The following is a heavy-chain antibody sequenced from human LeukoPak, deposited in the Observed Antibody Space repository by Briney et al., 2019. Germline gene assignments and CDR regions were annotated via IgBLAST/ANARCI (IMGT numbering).Heavy chain of an antibody. CDR1: GYTFTSYY. CDR2: INPSGGST. J-gene: IGHJ5*02. D-gene: IGHD2-2*01. V-gene: IGHV1-46*01. Sequence: ASVKVSCKASGYTFTSYYMHWVRQAPGQGLEWMGIINPSGGSTSYAQKLQGRVTMTRDTSTSTVYMELSSLRSEDTAVYYCARGYCSSTSCLPRPRNWFDPWGQGTLVTVSS. CDR3: ARGYCSSTSCLPRPRNWFDP.